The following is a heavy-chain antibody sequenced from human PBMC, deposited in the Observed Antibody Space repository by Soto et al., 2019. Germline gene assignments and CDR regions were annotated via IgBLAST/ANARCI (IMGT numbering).Heavy chain of an antibody. CDR2: IIPILGIA. CDR3: ARGGIAADYFDY. D-gene: IGHD6-25*01. V-gene: IGHV1-69*02. Sequence: QVQLVQSGAEVKKPGSSVKVSCKASGGTFSSYTISWVRQAPGQGREWMGRIIPILGIANYAQKFQGRVTITADKSTSTAYMELSSLRSEDTAVYYCARGGIAADYFDYWGQGTLVTVSS. J-gene: IGHJ4*02. CDR1: GGTFSSYT.